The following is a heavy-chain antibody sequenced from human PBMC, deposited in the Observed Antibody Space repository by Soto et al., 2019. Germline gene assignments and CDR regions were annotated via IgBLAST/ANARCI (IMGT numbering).Heavy chain of an antibody. Sequence: QITLKESGPTLVKPTQTLTLTCTFSGFSLSTSGVGVGWIRQPPGQALEWLALIYWDDDKRYSPFLKSRLTITKDTSKNQVVLTMTNMDPVDTATYYCAHRQYSYGTADYWGQGTLVTVSS. D-gene: IGHD5-18*01. CDR1: GFSLSTSGVG. V-gene: IGHV2-5*02. CDR3: AHRQYSYGTADY. CDR2: IYWDDDK. J-gene: IGHJ4*02.